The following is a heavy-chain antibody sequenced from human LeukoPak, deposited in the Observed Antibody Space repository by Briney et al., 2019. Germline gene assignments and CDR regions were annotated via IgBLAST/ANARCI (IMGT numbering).Heavy chain of an antibody. J-gene: IGHJ4*02. Sequence: SETLSLTCTVSGGSISSSSYYWGWIRQPPGKGLEWIGSIYYSGSTYYNPSLKSRVTISLDTSKNQFSLQLNSVTPEDTAVYYCARDRWELPAFDYWGQGTLVTVSS. V-gene: IGHV4-39*07. CDR1: GGSISSSSYY. CDR2: IYYSGST. D-gene: IGHD1-26*01. CDR3: ARDRWELPAFDY.